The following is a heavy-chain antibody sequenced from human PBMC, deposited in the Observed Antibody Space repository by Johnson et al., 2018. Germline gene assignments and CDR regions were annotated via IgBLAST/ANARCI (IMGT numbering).Heavy chain of an antibody. CDR3: AQITGVRGLFKGAFDI. CDR2: LSPGDSVT. Sequence: VQLVQSGAEVKKPGESLKISCKGSGYIFSTYWIGWERQMPGKGLEWMGILSPGDSVTRYSPSFQGHVPISAEKSINTAYLQWSSLKASDTAMYDCAQITGVRGLFKGAFDIWGQGTMVTVSA. CDR1: GYIFSTYW. J-gene: IGHJ3*02. V-gene: IGHV5-51*01. D-gene: IGHD3-10*01.